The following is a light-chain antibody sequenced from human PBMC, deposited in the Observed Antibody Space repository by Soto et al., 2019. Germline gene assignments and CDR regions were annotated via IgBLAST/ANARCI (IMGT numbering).Light chain of an antibody. CDR1: QSVSSY. CDR3: QQRSNWPRT. Sequence: EIVLTQSPATLSLSPGERATLSCRASQSVSSYLAWYRQKPGQAPRLLIYDASNRATGIPARFSGSGSGTDFTLTISSLEPEDFAVHYCQQRSNWPRTFGPGTKVDIK. J-gene: IGKJ3*01. CDR2: DAS. V-gene: IGKV3-11*01.